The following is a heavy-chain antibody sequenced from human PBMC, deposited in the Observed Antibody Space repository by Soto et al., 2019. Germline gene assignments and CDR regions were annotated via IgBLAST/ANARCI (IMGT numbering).Heavy chain of an antibody. J-gene: IGHJ5*02. CDR2: IXYNGKX. CDR1: RGSIASYY. Sequence: XXTLSLTCTVSRGSIASYYWSWIRQPPGNGLDWIRSIXYNGKXNYSTYTKSRXXISVDKSXXQFSTKLSSVSAAETAIYYCARSNSGYYKWFDPWGQGTLVTVSS. D-gene: IGHD3-22*01. V-gene: IGHV4-59*08. CDR3: ARSNSGYYKWFDP.